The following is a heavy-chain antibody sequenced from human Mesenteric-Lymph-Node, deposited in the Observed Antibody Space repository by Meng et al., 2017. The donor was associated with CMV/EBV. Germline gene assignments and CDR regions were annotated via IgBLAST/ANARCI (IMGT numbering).Heavy chain of an antibody. CDR1: YTFTSSA. CDR2: PTTNPGNP. Sequence: YTFTSSAMNWVRQAPGQGLEWMGWPTTNPGNPTYAQGFTGRFVFSLDTSVSTAYLQISSLKAEDTAVYYCARRAGYPVTDYYGMDVWGQGTTVTVSS. CDR3: ARRAGYPVTDYYGMDV. J-gene: IGHJ6*02. V-gene: IGHV7-4-1*02. D-gene: IGHD5-12*01.